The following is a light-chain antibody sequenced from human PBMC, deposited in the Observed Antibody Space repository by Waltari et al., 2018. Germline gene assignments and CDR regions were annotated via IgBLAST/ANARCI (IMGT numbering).Light chain of an antibody. CDR3: SSYTTSSAPGV. CDR1: DSDVGAYDF. Sequence: QSALTQPASVSGSPGQSITISCSGTDSDVGAYDFVSWYQQHPGKAPHLIIYEVSNRPAGISNRFSASKSGNPASLTIFGLQAEDEADYYCSSYTTSSAPGVFGTGTRVTVL. CDR2: EVS. V-gene: IGLV2-14*01. J-gene: IGLJ1*01.